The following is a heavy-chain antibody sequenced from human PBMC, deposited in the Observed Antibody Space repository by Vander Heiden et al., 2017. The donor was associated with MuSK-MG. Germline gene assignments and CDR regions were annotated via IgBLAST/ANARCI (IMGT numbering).Heavy chain of an antibody. V-gene: IGHV3-21*01. CDR1: AFTFSSYS. CDR2: ISSSSSYI. D-gene: IGHD2-15*01. CDR3: ARDGSPHPQFDY. Sequence: EVQLVESGGGLVKPGGSLRLSCAASAFTFSSYSMNWVRQAPGKGLEWVSSISSSSSYIYYADSVKGRFTISRDNAKNSLYLQMNSLRAEDTAVYYCARDGSPHPQFDYWGQGTLVTVS. J-gene: IGHJ4*02.